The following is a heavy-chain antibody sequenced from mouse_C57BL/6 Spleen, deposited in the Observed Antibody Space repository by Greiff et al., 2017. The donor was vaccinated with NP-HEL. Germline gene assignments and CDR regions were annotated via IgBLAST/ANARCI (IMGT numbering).Heavy chain of an antibody. D-gene: IGHD1-1*01. V-gene: IGHV1-74*01. CDR3: ARYYDGSSYWYFDV. J-gene: IGHJ1*03. CDR2: IHPSDSVP. Sequence: QVQLQQPGAELVKPGASVKVSCKASGYTFTSYWMHWVKQRPGQGLEWIGRIHPSDSVPNYNQKFKGKATLTVDKSSSTAYMQLSSLTSEDAAVDYCARYYDGSSYWYFDVWGTGTTVTVSS. CDR1: GYTFTSYW.